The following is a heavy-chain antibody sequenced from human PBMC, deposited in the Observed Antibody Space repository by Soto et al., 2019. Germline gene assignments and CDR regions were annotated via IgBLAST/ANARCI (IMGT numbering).Heavy chain of an antibody. CDR2: ISSSSSYI. Sequence: GGSLRLSCAASGFTFSSYSMNWVRQAPGKGLEWVSSISSSSSYIYYADSVKGRFTISRDNAKNSLYLQMNSLRAEDTAVYCGARDILGGLGRFDYWGQGTLVTVSS. CDR1: GFTFSSYS. J-gene: IGHJ4*02. CDR3: ARDILGGLGRFDY. V-gene: IGHV3-21*01. D-gene: IGHD3-9*01.